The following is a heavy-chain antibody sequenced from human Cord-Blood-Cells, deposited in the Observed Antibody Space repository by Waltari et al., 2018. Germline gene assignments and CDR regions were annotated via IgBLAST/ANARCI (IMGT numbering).Heavy chain of an antibody. V-gene: IGHV3-49*04. D-gene: IGHD2-2*01. CDR2: IRSKAYGGTT. J-gene: IGHJ4*02. CDR1: GFTFGDYA. Sequence: EVQLVESGGGLVQPGRSLILSCTASGFTFGDYAMSWVRQAPGKGLEGVGFIRSKAYGGTTEYAASVKGRFTISRDDSKSIAYLQMNSLKTEDTAVYYCTSGGYCSSTSCYWGQGTLVTVSS. CDR3: TSGGYCSSTSCY.